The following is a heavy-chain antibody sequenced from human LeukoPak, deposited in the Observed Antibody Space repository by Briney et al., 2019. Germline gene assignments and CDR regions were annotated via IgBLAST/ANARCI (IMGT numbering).Heavy chain of an antibody. D-gene: IGHD3-10*01. CDR2: ISSSSSYI. CDR1: GFTFSSYS. CDR3: ARDGRIRGAFDI. Sequence: PGGSLRLPCAASGFTFSSYSMNWVRQAPGKGLEWVSSISSSSSYIYYADSVKGRFTISRDNAKNSLYLQMNSLRAEDTAVYYCARDGRIRGAFDIWGQGTMVTVSS. J-gene: IGHJ3*02. V-gene: IGHV3-21*01.